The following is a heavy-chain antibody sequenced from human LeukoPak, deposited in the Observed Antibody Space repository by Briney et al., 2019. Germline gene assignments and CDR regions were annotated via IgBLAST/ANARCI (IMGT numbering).Heavy chain of an antibody. Sequence: SETLSLTCTVSGGSISSYYWSWIRQPAGKGLEWIGRIYTSGSTTYNPSLKSRITMSVDTSKNQFSLKLSSLAAAYTATYYCARDQDPSPGATWYNWFDPWGQGTLVTVSS. CDR1: GGSISSYY. D-gene: IGHD7-27*01. CDR2: IYTSGST. V-gene: IGHV4-4*07. J-gene: IGHJ5*02. CDR3: ARDQDPSPGATWYNWFDP.